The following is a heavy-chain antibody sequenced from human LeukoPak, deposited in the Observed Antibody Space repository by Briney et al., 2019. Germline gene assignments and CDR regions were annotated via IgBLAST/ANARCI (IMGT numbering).Heavy chain of an antibody. D-gene: IGHD6-13*01. V-gene: IGHV1-69*04. Sequence: ASVKVSCKASGGTFSSYAISWVRQAPGQGLEWMGRIIPILGIANYAQKFQGRVTITADKSTSTAYMELGSLRSEDTAVYYCARDSNDSSSWYYYYYGMDVWGQGTTVTVSS. CDR2: IIPILGIA. CDR1: GGTFSSYA. CDR3: ARDSNDSSSWYYYYYGMDV. J-gene: IGHJ6*02.